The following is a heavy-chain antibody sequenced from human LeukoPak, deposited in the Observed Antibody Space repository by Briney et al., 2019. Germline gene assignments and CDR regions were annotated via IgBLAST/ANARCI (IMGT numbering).Heavy chain of an antibody. V-gene: IGHV3-21*01. Sequence: GGSLRLSCAASGFTFSSYSMNWVRQAPGKGLEWVSSISTSNSYIYYTDSVKGRFTIFRDTAKNSLYLQMNSLRAEDTAVYYCARGGTDYGDSDYWGQGTLVTVSS. CDR3: ARGGTDYGDSDY. CDR2: ISTSNSYI. J-gene: IGHJ4*02. D-gene: IGHD4-17*01. CDR1: GFTFSSYS.